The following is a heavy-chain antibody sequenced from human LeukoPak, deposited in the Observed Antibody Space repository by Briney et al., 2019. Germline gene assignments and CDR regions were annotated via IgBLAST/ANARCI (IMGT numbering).Heavy chain of an antibody. CDR3: ARESHWYFDL. CDR1: GGSISSGGYS. CDR2: IYHSGST. Sequence: PSETLSLTCAVYGGSISSGGYSWSWIRQPPGKGLEWIGYIYHSGSTYYNPSLKSRVTISVDRSKDQFSLKLSSVTAADTAVYYCARESHWYFDLWGRGTLVTVSS. V-gene: IGHV4-30-2*01. J-gene: IGHJ2*01.